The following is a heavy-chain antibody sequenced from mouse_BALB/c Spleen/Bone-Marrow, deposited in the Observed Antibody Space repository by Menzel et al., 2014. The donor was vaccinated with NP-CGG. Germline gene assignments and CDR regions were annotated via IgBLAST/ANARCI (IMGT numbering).Heavy chain of an antibody. V-gene: IGHV1S81*02. CDR3: ARGRRDALDY. CDR2: INPSNGGA. Sequence: VQRVESGAELVKPGASVKLSCKASGYTFTSYYMYWVKQRPGQGLEWFGEINPSNGGANFNEKFKNKATLTVDKSSSTAYMQRSSLTSEDSAFYYCARGRRDALDYWGQGTSVTVSS. J-gene: IGHJ4*01. CDR1: GYTFTSYY.